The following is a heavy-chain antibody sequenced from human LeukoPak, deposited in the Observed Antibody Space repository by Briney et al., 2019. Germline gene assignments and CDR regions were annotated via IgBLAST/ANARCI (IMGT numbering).Heavy chain of an antibody. D-gene: IGHD3-3*01. CDR2: ISGSGGST. J-gene: IGHJ4*02. CDR3: AKGALYDFWSGFYYFHY. CDR1: GFTFSSYA. Sequence: PGGSLRLSCAATGFTFSSYAMSWVRQAPGKGLEWVSAISGSGGSTYYADSVKGRFTISRDNSKNTLYLQMNSLRAEDTAVYYCAKGALYDFWSGFYYFHYWGQGTLVTVSS. V-gene: IGHV3-23*01.